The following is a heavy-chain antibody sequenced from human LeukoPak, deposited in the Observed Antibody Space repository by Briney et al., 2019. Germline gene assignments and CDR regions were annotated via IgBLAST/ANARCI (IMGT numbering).Heavy chain of an antibody. Sequence: GGSLRLSCAASGFTLSNYWMSWVRQAPGKGLKWVAIIKQDGSEKCYVDSVEGRFTISRDNTKNSLYLQMNSLRVEDTAVYYCVRGSGWLQEYWGQGTLVTVSS. J-gene: IGHJ4*02. CDR3: VRGSGWLQEY. V-gene: IGHV3-7*01. CDR1: GFTLSNYW. CDR2: IKQDGSEK. D-gene: IGHD5-24*01.